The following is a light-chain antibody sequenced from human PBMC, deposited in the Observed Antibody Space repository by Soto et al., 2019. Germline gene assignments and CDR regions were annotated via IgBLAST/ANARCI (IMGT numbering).Light chain of an antibody. CDR2: EVN. CDR3: SSYAGSNIVL. V-gene: IGLV2-8*01. CDR1: SSDVGGYNY. Sequence: QAVVTQPPSAPGSPGQSVTISCIGTSSDVGGYNYVSWYQQHPGKAPKLMIYEVNRRPSWVPDRFSGSKSGNTASLTVSGLQAEDEADYYCSSYAGSNIVLFGGGTKVTVL. J-gene: IGLJ2*01.